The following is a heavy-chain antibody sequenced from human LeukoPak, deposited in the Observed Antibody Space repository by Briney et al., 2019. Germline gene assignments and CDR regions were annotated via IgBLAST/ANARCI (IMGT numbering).Heavy chain of an antibody. CDR3: AKDHTTMGLSGY. J-gene: IGHJ4*02. CDR2: ISPDGSNK. D-gene: IGHD3-16*02. Sequence: GGSLRLSCAASGFTFSTYGMHWVRQAPGKGLEWVAVISPDGSNKYYADSVKGRFTISRDNSKNTLYLQMNSLRAEDTAVYYCAKDHTTMGLSGYWGQGTLVTVSS. V-gene: IGHV3-30*18. CDR1: GFTFSTYG.